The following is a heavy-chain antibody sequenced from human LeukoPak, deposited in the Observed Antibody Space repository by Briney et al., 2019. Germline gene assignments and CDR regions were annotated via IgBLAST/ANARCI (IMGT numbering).Heavy chain of an antibody. Sequence: GGSLRLSCAASGFTFSTHAMNWVRQAPGPGLEWVSNIGSSGEGTYYADSVQGRFIISRDNSKNTLYLQMNSLRAEDTAVEYCVKWGNLYWVGPWGQGTLVTVSS. CDR2: IGSSGEGT. D-gene: IGHD3-16*01. J-gene: IGHJ5*02. V-gene: IGHV3-23*05. CDR1: GFTFSTHA. CDR3: VKWGNLYWVGP.